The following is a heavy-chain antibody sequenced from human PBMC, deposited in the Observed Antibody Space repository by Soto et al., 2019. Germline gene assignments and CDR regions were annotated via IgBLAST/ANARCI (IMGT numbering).Heavy chain of an antibody. V-gene: IGHV4-34*01. D-gene: IGHD3-10*01. CDR1: GGSFSGYY. CDR2: INHSGST. J-gene: IGHJ6*03. Sequence: PXXTLSLPFAVYGGSFSGYYWRWILQPPGKGLEWIGEINHSGSTNYNPSLKSRVTISVDTSKNQFSLKLSSVTAADTAVYYCARGPRVRGVNYYYYYMDVWGKGTTVTVSS. CDR3: ARGPRVRGVNYYYYYMDV.